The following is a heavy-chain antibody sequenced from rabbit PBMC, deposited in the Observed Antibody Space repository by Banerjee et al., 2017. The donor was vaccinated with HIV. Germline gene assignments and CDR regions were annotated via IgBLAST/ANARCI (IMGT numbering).Heavy chain of an antibody. Sequence: QEQLEESGGDMVKPEGSLTLTCTASGFYFSSNYWICWVRQAPGKGLEWIECIYAGSSDSTYYASWAKGRFSISRENTQNTVSLQMNSLTAADTATYFCARDLAGVIGWNFIFLCPGTLVTVS. CDR2: IYAGSSDST. D-gene: IGHD4-1*01. J-gene: IGHJ4*01. CDR1: GFYFSSNYW. V-gene: IGHV1S45*01. CDR3: ARDLAGVIGWNFIF.